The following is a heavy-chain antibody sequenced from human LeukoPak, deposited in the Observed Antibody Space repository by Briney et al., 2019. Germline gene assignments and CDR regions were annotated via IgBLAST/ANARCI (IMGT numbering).Heavy chain of an antibody. D-gene: IGHD2-2*01. V-gene: IGHV1-69*06. CDR1: GGTFSSYA. J-gene: IGHJ4*02. CDR3: ARGAISPAVPAAMLDY. Sequence: SVKVSCKASGGTFSSYAISWVRQAPGQGLEWMGGIIPIFGTANYAQKFQGRVTITADKSTSTAYMELSSLRSEDTAVYYCARGAISPAVPAAMLDYWGQGTLVTVSS. CDR2: IIPIFGTA.